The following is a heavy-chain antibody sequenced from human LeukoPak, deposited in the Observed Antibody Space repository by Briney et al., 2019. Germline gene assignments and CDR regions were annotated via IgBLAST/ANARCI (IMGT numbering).Heavy chain of an antibody. J-gene: IGHJ4*02. CDR1: GYTFTGYY. D-gene: IGHD5-24*01. V-gene: IGHV1-2*02. CDR2: INPNSGGT. Sequence: GASVKVSCKASGYTFTGYYMHWVRQAPGQGLEWMGWINPNSGGTNYAQKFQGRVTMTRDTSISTAYMELSRLRSDDTAVYYCAGLQYWDGYNYLNYWGQGTLVTVSS. CDR3: AGLQYWDGYNYLNY.